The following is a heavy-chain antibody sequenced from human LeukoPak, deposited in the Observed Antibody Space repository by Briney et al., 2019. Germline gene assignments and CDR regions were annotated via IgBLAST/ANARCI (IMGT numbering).Heavy chain of an antibody. CDR2: IYASGSA. CDR1: GGSISSDNYY. CDR3: ARENRYCSSTSCYSDGMDV. V-gene: IGHV4-61*02. D-gene: IGHD2-2*01. J-gene: IGHJ6*02. Sequence: SETLSLTCTVSGGSISSDNYYWTWIRQPAGKGLEWIGRIYASGSANYNPSLKSRVTISVDTSKNQFSLKLSSVTAADTAVYYCARENRYCSSTSCYSDGMDVWGQGTTVTVSS.